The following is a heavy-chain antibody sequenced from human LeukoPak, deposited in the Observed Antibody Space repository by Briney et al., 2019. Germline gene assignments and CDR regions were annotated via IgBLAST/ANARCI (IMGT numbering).Heavy chain of an antibody. D-gene: IGHD5-24*01. J-gene: IGHJ4*02. CDR3: AKDIGRHWMATTGFDY. V-gene: IGHV3-9*01. Sequence: GGSLRLSCAASGFTFDDYAMHWVRQAPGKGLEWVSGISWNSGSIGYADSVKGRFTISRDNAKNSLYLQMNSLRAEDTALYYCAKDIGRHWMATTGFDYWGQGTLVTVSS. CDR1: GFTFDDYA. CDR2: ISWNSGSI.